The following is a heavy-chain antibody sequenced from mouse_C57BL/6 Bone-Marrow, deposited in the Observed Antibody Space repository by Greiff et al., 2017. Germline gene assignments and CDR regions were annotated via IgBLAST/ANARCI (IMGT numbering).Heavy chain of an antibody. V-gene: IGHV2-3*01. CDR2: IWGDGST. J-gene: IGHJ4*01. CDR1: GFSLPSYG. D-gene: IGHD2-1*01. CDR3: AKLGNYPYYAMDY. Sequence: VHLVESGPGLVAPSQSLSITCTVPGFSLPSYGVSWVRQPPGKGLEWLGVIWGDGSTNYHSALISSLSISKDNPKSPVYVKLNSLQTDDTATYYCAKLGNYPYYAMDYWGQGTSVTVAS.